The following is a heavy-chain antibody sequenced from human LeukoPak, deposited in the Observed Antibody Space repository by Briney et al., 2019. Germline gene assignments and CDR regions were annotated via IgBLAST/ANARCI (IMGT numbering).Heavy chain of an antibody. J-gene: IGHJ6*02. Sequence: GGSLRLSCAASGFTFSSYAMSWVRQAPGKGLEWVSAISGSGGSTYYADSVKGRFTISRDNSKNTLYLQTNSLRAEDTAVYYCAKARPPYYYYGMDVWGQGTTVTVSS. CDR3: AKARPPYYYYGMDV. CDR2: ISGSGGST. CDR1: GFTFSSYA. V-gene: IGHV3-23*01.